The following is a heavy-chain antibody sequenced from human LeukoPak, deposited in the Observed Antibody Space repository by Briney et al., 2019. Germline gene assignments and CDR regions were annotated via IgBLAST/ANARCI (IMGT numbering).Heavy chain of an antibody. CDR3: ARHGGTMFQH. CDR2: IYYSGST. D-gene: IGHD2-15*01. V-gene: IGHV4-39*01. J-gene: IGHJ1*01. Sequence: SETLSLTCTVSGGSISSSSYYWGWIRQPPGKGLEWIGSIYYSGSTYYNPSLKSRVTISVDTSKNQFSLKLSSVSAADTAVYYCARHGGTMFQHWGQGTLATVSS. CDR1: GGSISSSSYY.